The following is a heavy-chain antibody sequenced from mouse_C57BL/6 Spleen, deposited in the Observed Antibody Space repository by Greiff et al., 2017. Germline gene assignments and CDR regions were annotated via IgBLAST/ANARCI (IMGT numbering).Heavy chain of an antibody. D-gene: IGHD3-2*02. J-gene: IGHJ2*01. CDR2: INPNNGGT. CDR3: ARRAAQATLYYFDY. V-gene: IGHV1-26*01. CDR1: GYTFTDYY. Sequence: VQLQQSGPELVKPGASVKISCKASGYTFTDYYMNWVKQSHGKSLEWIGDINPNNGGTSYNQKFKGKATLTVDKSSSTAYMELRSLTSEDSAVYYCARRAAQATLYYFDYWGQGTTLTVSS.